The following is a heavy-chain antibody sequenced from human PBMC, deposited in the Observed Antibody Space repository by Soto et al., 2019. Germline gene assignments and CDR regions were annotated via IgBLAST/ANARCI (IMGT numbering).Heavy chain of an antibody. V-gene: IGHV3-33*01. CDR2: IWYDGSNK. Sequence: QVQLVESGGGVVQPGRSLRLSCAASGFTFSSYGMHWVRQAPGKGLEWVAVIWYDGSNKYYADSVKGRFTISRDNSKNTLYLQMNSRRDEDKAVYYCAREEVVLMVYAGGLDYWGQGTLVTVSS. CDR3: AREEVVLMVYAGGLDY. CDR1: GFTFSSYG. J-gene: IGHJ4*02. D-gene: IGHD2-8*01.